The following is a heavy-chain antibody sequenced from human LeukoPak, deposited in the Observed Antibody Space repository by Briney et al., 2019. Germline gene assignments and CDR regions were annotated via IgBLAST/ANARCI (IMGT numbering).Heavy chain of an antibody. CDR1: GFTFSSYS. J-gene: IGHJ5*02. V-gene: IGHV3-7*01. Sequence: PGGSLRLSCAASGFTFSSYSLNWVRQAPGKGLEWVANIKQDGSEKYYVDSVKGRFTISRDNAKNSLYLQMNSLRAEDTAVYYCARVLVFDWFDPWGQGTLVTVSS. CDR3: ARVLVFDWFDP. D-gene: IGHD3-9*01. CDR2: IKQDGSEK.